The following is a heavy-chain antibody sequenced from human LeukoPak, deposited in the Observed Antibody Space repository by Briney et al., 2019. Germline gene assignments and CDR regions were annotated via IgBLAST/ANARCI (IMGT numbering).Heavy chain of an antibody. CDR1: GFTFSSYA. CDR3: ARCSGVFGSSGY. Sequence: GGSLRLSYAASGFTFSSYAMSWVRQAPGKGLEWVSTISSGTGSYIYYADSVRGRFTISRDNAKNSLYLQMNSLRAEDTAVYYCARCSGVFGSSGYWGQGTLVTVSS. V-gene: IGHV3-21*01. J-gene: IGHJ4*02. CDR2: ISSGTGSYI. D-gene: IGHD6-6*01.